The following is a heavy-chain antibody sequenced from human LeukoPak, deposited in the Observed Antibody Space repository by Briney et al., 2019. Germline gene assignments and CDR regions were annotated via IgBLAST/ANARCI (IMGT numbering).Heavy chain of an antibody. CDR3: ARVGASIAAWGGFDY. CDR2: IYYSGST. V-gene: IGHV4-39*07. Sequence: SETLSLTCTVSGGSISSSSYYWGWIRQPPGKGLEWIGSIYYSGSTYYNPSLKSRVTISVDTSKNQFSLKLSSVTAADTAVYYCARVGASIAAWGGFDYWGQGTLVTVSS. D-gene: IGHD6-6*01. CDR1: GGSISSSSYY. J-gene: IGHJ4*02.